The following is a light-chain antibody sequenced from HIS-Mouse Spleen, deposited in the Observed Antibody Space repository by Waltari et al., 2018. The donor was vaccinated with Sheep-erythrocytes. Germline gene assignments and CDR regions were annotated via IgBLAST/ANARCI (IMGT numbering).Light chain of an antibody. J-gene: IGKJ2*01. Sequence: LQMTQSTSSLSTSVRYRVTITRRASQSISSALNWYQQKPGKAPKLLIYAASSLQSGVPSRFSGSGSGTDFTLTISSLQPEDFATYYCQQSYSTPYTFGQGTKLEIK. CDR1: QSISSA. CDR3: QQSYSTPYT. CDR2: AAS. V-gene: IGKV1-39*01.